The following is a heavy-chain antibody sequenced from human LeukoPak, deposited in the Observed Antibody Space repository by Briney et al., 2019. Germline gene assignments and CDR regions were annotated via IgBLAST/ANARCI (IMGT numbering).Heavy chain of an antibody. CDR1: GYTFTSYG. CDR3: ARGSRNIAVAGTTPDNDY. J-gene: IGHJ4*02. CDR2: ISAYNGNT. V-gene: IGHV1-18*01. D-gene: IGHD6-19*01. Sequence: GASVKVSCKASGYTFTSYGISWVRQAPGQGLEWMGWISAYNGNTNYAQKLQGRVTMTTDTSTSTAYMELRSLRSDNTAVYYCARGSRNIAVAGTTPDNDYWGQGTLVTVSS.